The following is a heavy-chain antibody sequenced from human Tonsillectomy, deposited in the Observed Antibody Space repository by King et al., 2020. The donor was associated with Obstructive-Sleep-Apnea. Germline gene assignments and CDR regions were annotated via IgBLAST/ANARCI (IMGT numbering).Heavy chain of an antibody. V-gene: IGHV3-23*04. J-gene: IGHJ4*02. CDR3: AKGPAQQVVPNYFDY. CDR1: GCTFRNFA. D-gene: IGHD6-13*01. Sequence: DVQLVESGGGLVQPGGSLRLSCAASGCTFRNFAMSWVLQAPGKGLWWVSVIGASGGTTFSADSAKGRFTTSRDNSKNTLYLQMNSLRAEDTALYYCAKGPAQQVVPNYFDYWGQGTLVTVSS. CDR2: IGASGGTT.